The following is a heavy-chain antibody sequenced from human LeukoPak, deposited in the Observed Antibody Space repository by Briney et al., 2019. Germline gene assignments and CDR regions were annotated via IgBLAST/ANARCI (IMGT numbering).Heavy chain of an antibody. CDR1: GGSISSYY. D-gene: IGHD3-10*01. Sequence: PSETLSLTCTVSGGSISSYYWSWNRQPPGKGLEWIGYIYYSGSTNYNPSLKSRVTISVDTSKNQFSLKLSSVTAADTAVYYCARSMVRGVRDWFDPWGQGTLVTVSS. CDR2: IYYSGST. CDR3: ARSMVRGVRDWFDP. J-gene: IGHJ5*02. V-gene: IGHV4-59*01.